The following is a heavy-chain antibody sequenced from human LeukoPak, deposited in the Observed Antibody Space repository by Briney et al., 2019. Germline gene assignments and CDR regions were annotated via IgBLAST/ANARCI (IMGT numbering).Heavy chain of an antibody. V-gene: IGHV3-20*01. J-gene: IGHJ4*02. D-gene: IGHD5-24*01. CDR3: ARMRDGYNQYYFDY. CDR1: GFTIDDYG. Sequence: GGSLRLSCAASGFTIDDYGMSWVRQAPGKGLEWDSGINWNGGSTGYADSVKGRFTISRDNAKNSLYLQMNSLRAEDTALYHCARMRDGYNQYYFDYWGQGTLVTVSS. CDR2: INWNGGST.